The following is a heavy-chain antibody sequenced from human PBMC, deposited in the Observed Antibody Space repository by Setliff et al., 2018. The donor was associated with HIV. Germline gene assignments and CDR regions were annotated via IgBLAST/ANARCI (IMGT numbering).Heavy chain of an antibody. CDR2: INPNSGGT. CDR3: ARARGVGGHFYYYGMDV. Sequence: GASVKVSCKASGSTFTGYYMHWVRQAPGQGLEWMGWINPNSGGTNYAQKFQGRVTMTRDTSVSTAYMELSRLRSDDTAVYYCARARGVGGHFYYYGMDVWGQGTTVTVSS. CDR1: GSTFTGYY. D-gene: IGHD3-16*01. J-gene: IGHJ6*02. V-gene: IGHV1-2*02.